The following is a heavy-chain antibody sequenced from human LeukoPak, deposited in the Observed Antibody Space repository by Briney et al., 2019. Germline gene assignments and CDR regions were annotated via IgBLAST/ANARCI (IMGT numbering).Heavy chain of an antibody. CDR1: GGSITSGSYY. D-gene: IGHD3-10*01. Sequence: PSETLSLTCTVSGGSITSGSYYWAWIRQSPGTGLEWIGSIFQTGTTYYNPSLKSRVTISIDKSNHQFSLKLSSVTAADTAIYYCASGSYNYFDYWGQGTLVTVSS. CDR2: IFQTGTT. CDR3: ASGSYNYFDY. V-gene: IGHV4-39*07. J-gene: IGHJ4*02.